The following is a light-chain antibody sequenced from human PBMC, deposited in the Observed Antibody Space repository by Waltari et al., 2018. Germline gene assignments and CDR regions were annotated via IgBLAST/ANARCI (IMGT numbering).Light chain of an antibody. CDR2: AAS. V-gene: IGKV1-39*01. CDR1: HNIGTF. CDR3: QQYDRYSAWT. Sequence: DIQMTQSPVSLSASVGDTVTITCRASHNIGTFLSWYQQRPAKAPTVLIYAASTLQRGVPSRFSGSGSGTDFTLTIFSLQPEDFATYYCQQYDRYSAWTFGQGTKVEIK. J-gene: IGKJ1*01.